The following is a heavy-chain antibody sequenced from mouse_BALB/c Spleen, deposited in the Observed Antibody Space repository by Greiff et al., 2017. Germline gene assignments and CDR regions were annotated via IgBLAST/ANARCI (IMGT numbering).Heavy chain of an antibody. CDR2: ISYSGST. CDR1: GYSITSDYA. D-gene: IGHD2-2*01. J-gene: IGHJ4*01. Sequence: EVQLQESGPGLVKPSQSLSLTCTVTGYSITSDYAWNWIRQFPGNKLEWMGYISYSGSTSYNPSLKSRISITRDTSKNQFFLQLNSVTTEDTATYYCASYGYGDYYAMDYWGQGTSVTVSS. V-gene: IGHV3-2*02. CDR3: ASYGYGDYYAMDY.